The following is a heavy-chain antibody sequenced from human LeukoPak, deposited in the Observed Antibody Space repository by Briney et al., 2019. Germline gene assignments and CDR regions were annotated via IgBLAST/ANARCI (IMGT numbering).Heavy chain of an antibody. CDR3: AREYSNSGWGIDY. CDR2: IIPILGIA. V-gene: IGHV1-69*04. Sequence: SVKVSGKASGGTFSSYAISWVRQAPGQGLEWMGRIIPILGIANYAQKFQGRVTITADKSTSTAYMELSSLRSEDTAVYYCAREYSNSGWGIDYWGQGTLVTVSS. CDR1: GGTFSSYA. J-gene: IGHJ4*02. D-gene: IGHD4-11*01.